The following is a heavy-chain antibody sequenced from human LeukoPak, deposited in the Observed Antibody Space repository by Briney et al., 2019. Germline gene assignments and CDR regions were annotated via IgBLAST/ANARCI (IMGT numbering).Heavy chain of an antibody. CDR1: GGTFSSYA. CDR3: ARANLEFGGSPQVYYYYGMDV. D-gene: IGHD2-15*01. V-gene: IGHV1-69*13. CDR2: IIPIFGTA. Sequence: ASVKVSCKASGGTFSSYAISWVRQAPGQGLEWMGGIIPIFGTANYAQKFQGRVTITADESTSTAYMELSSLRSEDAAVYYFARANLEFGGSPQVYYYYGMDVWGKGTTVTVSS. J-gene: IGHJ6*04.